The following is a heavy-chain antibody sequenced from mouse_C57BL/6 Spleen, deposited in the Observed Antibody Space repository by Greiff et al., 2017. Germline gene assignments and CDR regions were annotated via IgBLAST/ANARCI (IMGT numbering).Heavy chain of an antibody. CDR2: ISGGGGNT. Sequence: EVKLVESGGGLVKPGGSLKLSCAASGFTFSSYTMSWVRQTPEKRLEWVATISGGGGNTYYPDSVKGRFTISRDNAKNTLYLQMSSLRSEDTALYYCARHAGYYVSSYDWYFDVWGTGTTVTVSS. CDR3: ARHAGYYVSSYDWYFDV. CDR1: GFTFSSYT. D-gene: IGHD1-1*01. V-gene: IGHV5-9*01. J-gene: IGHJ1*03.